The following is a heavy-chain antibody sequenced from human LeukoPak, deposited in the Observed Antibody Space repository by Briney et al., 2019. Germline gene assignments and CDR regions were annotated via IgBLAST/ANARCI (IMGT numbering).Heavy chain of an antibody. CDR2: VSYVGTNK. CDR1: GFTFSGYA. D-gene: IGHD4-17*01. J-gene: IGHJ5*02. CDR3: ARGDYGDFS. V-gene: IGHV3-30-3*01. Sequence: GGSLRLSCAASGFTFSGYAMHWVRQAPGKGLEWVAVVSYVGTNKYYADSVKGRFTISRDNSKNTLYLQMNSLRAEDTAVYYCARGDYGDFSWGQGTLVTVSS.